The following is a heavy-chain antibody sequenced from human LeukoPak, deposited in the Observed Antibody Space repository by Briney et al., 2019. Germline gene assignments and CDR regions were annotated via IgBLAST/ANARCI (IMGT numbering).Heavy chain of an antibody. CDR3: ARDAGTGWYFDL. D-gene: IGHD3/OR15-3a*01. J-gene: IGHJ2*01. Sequence: SETLSLTCTVPGGSISSYHWSWIRQPPGKGLEWIGYMHYSGYTSYMPSLKSRVTISVDTSKNQLSLKLNSVTAADTAVYFCARDAGTGWYFDLWGRGTLVTVSS. CDR2: MHYSGYT. CDR1: GGSISSYH. V-gene: IGHV4-59*01.